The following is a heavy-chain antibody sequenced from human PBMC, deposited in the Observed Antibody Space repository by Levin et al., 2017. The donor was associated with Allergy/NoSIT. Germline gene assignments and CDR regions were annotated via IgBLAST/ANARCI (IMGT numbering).Heavy chain of an antibody. D-gene: IGHD7-27*01. J-gene: IGHJ4*02. Sequence: SETLSLTCAVSGGSVSSTNWWTCVRQPPGKGLEWTGVVHHSGHTNYNPSLQSRVTMSIDKPKNQVSLTVNSVTAADTAVYYCASSTESTTWGCWGQGTLVTVSS. CDR1: GGSVSSTNW. V-gene: IGHV4-4*02. CDR3: ASSTESTTWGC. CDR2: VHHSGHT.